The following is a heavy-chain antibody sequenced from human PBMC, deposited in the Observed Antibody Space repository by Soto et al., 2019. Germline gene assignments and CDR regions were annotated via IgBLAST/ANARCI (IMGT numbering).Heavy chain of an antibody. CDR1: GFTFSNYW. D-gene: IGHD2-15*01. CDR3: ARGDCVGGSCYSLAGSIYYYMDV. Sequence: EVKLVESGGGLVQPGGSLRLSCAASGFTFSNYWMYWVRQAPGQGLVWVSRINSDGSVSRYADSVKGRLTISRDNVKHTLYLQMNSLRVEDTAVYYCARGDCVGGSCYSLAGSIYYYMDVWGKGTTVTVFS. CDR2: INSDGSVS. J-gene: IGHJ6*03. V-gene: IGHV3-74*01.